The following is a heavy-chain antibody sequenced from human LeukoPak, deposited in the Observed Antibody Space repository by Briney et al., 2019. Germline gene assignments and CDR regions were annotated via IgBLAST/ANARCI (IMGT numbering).Heavy chain of an antibody. CDR1: GFTFSSYA. CDR3: ARDLWIQLWLAPDY. J-gene: IGHJ4*02. CDR2: ISYDGSNK. Sequence: PGGSLRLSCAASGFTFSSYAMHWVRQAPGKGLEWVAVISYDGSNKYYADSVKGRFTISRDNSKSTLYLQMNSLRAEDTAVYYCARDLWIQLWLAPDYWGQGTLVTVSS. V-gene: IGHV3-30*04. D-gene: IGHD5-18*01.